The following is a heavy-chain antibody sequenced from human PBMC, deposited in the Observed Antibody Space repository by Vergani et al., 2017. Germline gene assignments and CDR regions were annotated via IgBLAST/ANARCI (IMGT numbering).Heavy chain of an antibody. CDR1: GFTFSSNV. V-gene: IGHV3-30*03. CDR2: ISSDGSSK. D-gene: IGHD1-1*01. J-gene: IGHJ6*03. Sequence: QVQLVESGGGVVQPGRSLRLSCAASGFTFSSNVMHWVRQAPGKGLEWVSVISSDGSSKYSADSVKGRFTISRDNSKNTLYLEMNALRAEDTAVYYCARDFLTRVTTLDYYYMGVWGKGTTVTVSS. CDR3: ARDFLTRVTTLDYYYMGV.